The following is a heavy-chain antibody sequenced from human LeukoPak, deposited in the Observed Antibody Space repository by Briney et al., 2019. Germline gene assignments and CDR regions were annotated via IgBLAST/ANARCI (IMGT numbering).Heavy chain of an antibody. CDR1: GGSISSYY. CDR2: IYYSGST. D-gene: IGHD2-2*02. CDR3: AGRPYCSSTSCYTDYYYMDV. V-gene: IGHV4-59*12. Sequence: SETLSLTCTVSGGSISSYYWSWIRQPPGKGLEWIGYIYYSGSTNYNPSLKSRVTMSVDTSKNQFSLKLSSVTAADTAVYYCAGRPYCSSTSCYTDYYYMDVWGKGTTVTVSS. J-gene: IGHJ6*03.